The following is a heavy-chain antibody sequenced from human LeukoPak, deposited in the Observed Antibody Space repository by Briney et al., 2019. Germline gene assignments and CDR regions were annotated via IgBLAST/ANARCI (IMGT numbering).Heavy chain of an antibody. D-gene: IGHD6-19*01. Sequence: GGSLRLSCAASGFTFSSYAMSWVRQAPGKGLEWVSAISGSGGSTYYADSVKGRFTISRDNSKNTLYLQMNSVRAEDTAVYYCARAGYSSGWYESDWFDPWGQGTLVTVSS. CDR3: ARAGYSSGWYESDWFDP. J-gene: IGHJ5*02. CDR1: GFTFSSYA. V-gene: IGHV3-23*01. CDR2: ISGSGGST.